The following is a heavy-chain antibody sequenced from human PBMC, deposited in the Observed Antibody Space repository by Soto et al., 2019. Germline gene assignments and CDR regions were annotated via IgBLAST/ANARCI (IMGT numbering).Heavy chain of an antibody. D-gene: IGHD1-7*01. CDR3: ARAGLELRPYYYGMDV. Sequence: SETLSLTCAVSGGSISSGGYSWSWIRQPPGKGLEWIGYIYHSGSTYYNPSLKSRVTISVDRSKNQFSLKLSSVTAADTDVYYCARAGLELRPYYYGMDVWGQGTTVTVSS. V-gene: IGHV4-30-2*01. CDR1: GGSISSGGYS. CDR2: IYHSGST. J-gene: IGHJ6*02.